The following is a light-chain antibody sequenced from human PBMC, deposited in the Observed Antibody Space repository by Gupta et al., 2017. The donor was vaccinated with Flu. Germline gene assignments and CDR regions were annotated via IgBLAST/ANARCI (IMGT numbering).Light chain of an antibody. CDR2: GNS. CDR3: QSYDSSLSSWV. J-gene: IGLJ3*02. V-gene: IGLV1-40*01. Sequence: QSVLTPPPSVSGAPGQSVTISCTGSSSNIGAGYDVHWYQQLPATAPNLLIYGNSNRPSGVPDRFSGSKSGTSASLAITGLQAEDEADYYCQSYDSSLSSWVFGGGTKLTVL. CDR1: SSNIGAGYD.